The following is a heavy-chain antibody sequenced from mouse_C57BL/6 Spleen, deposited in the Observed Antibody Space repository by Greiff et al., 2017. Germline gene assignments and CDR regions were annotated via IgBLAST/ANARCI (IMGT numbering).Heavy chain of an antibody. V-gene: IGHV2-6*03. CDR3: ARRGNLYAMDY. CDR2: IWRDGST. D-gene: IGHD2-1*01. J-gene: IGHJ4*01. CDR1: GFSLTSYG. Sequence: VMLVESGPGLVAPSQSLSITCTVSGFSLTSYGVHWVRQPPGKGLEWLVVIWRDGSTTYNSALKSRLSISKDNANSQVFLKMNSLQTDDTAMYYCARRGNLYAMDYWGQGTSVTVSA.